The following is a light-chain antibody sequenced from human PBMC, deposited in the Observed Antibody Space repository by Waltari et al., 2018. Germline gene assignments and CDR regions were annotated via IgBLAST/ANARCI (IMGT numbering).Light chain of an antibody. CDR2: AFS. Sequence: QSVLTQPPSVSGAPGHSVTIPCTGSRSNNGAGYDVHWYQQLPGAAPKLLIYAFSNRPSGVPDRFYGSKSGTSASLAINGLQAEDEAVYYCQSYDSSLSAVFGGGTKVTVL. J-gene: IGLJ3*02. CDR3: QSYDSSLSAV. CDR1: RSNNGAGYD. V-gene: IGLV1-40*01.